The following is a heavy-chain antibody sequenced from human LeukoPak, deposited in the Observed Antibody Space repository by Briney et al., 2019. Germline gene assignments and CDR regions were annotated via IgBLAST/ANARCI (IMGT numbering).Heavy chain of an antibody. CDR2: INSDGSST. CDR1: GFTFSSYW. Sequence: GGSLRLSCAASGFTFSSYWMHWVRQAPGKGLVWVSRINSDGSSTSYADSVKGRFTISRDNAKNSLYLQMNSLRAEDMALYYCARGSGSRFKAGTFDYWGQGTLVTVSS. D-gene: IGHD1-26*01. V-gene: IGHV3-74*01. J-gene: IGHJ4*02. CDR3: ARGSGSRFKAGTFDY.